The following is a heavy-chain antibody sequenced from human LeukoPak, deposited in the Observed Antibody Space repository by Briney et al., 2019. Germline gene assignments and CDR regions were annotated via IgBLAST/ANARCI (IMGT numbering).Heavy chain of an antibody. CDR2: IYYSGRT. V-gene: IGHV4-59*01. CDR3: ARKNDFEL. CDR1: GGSISSDH. D-gene: IGHD2/OR15-2a*01. J-gene: IGHJ3*01. Sequence: KPSESLSLTCSVSGGSISSDHWNWLRQTPGKGLEWVGCIYYSGRTYYNPSLKSGVTISVDMSKKQFTLRQTYVDAAGTAGNYGARKNDFELWGQGTFVTLSS.